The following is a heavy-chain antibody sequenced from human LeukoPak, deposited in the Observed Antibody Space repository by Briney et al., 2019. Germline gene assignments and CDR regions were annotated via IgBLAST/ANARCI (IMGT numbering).Heavy chain of an antibody. CDR3: ARRYCSSTSCNPYFFDY. J-gene: IGHJ4*02. Sequence: GESLKISCKGSGYTFTNYYIGWVRETPGNGLEWMGIISPGDSDARYSPSFQGQVTISADKSISTAYLRWSSLKASDTAMYYCARRYCSSTSCNPYFFDYWGQGTLVTVSS. CDR1: GYTFTNYY. CDR2: ISPGDSDA. V-gene: IGHV5-51*01. D-gene: IGHD2-2*01.